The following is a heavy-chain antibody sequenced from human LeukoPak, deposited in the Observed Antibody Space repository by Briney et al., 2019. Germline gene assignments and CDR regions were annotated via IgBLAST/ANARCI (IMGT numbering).Heavy chain of an antibody. CDR3: ARFRSPPYYFDY. Sequence: GGSLRLSCIASGFNMSDYWMSWVRQAPGKGLEWVANIKQDGSEIYSGDSLKGRFTISRDNAKNSLYLQMNSLRAEDTAVYYCARFRSPPYYFDYWGQGTLVTVSS. V-gene: IGHV3-7*01. J-gene: IGHJ4*02. CDR2: IKQDGSEI. D-gene: IGHD1-26*01. CDR1: GFNMSDYW.